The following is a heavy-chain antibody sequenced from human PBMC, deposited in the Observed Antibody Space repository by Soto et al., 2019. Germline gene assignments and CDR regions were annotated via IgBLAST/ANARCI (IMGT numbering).Heavy chain of an antibody. CDR2: INHSGST. Sequence: AETLSLTCAAYGESFSGYYWSWIRQPPGKGLEWIGEINHSGSTIYNPSLKSRVTISVDTSKNQFSLKLSSVTAADTAVYYCARSDGRYWGQGTLVSVSS. J-gene: IGHJ4*02. V-gene: IGHV4-34*01. CDR3: ARSDGRY. CDR1: GESFSGYY.